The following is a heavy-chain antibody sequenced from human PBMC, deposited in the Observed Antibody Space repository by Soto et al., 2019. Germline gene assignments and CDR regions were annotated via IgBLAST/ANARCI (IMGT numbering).Heavy chain of an antibody. D-gene: IGHD3-3*01. V-gene: IGHV3-48*01. J-gene: IGHJ4*02. Sequence: PGGSLRLSCAASGFTFSSYIMNWVRQAPGKGLEWVSYISSSSSTIYYADSVKGRFTISRDNAKNSLYLQMNSLRAEDTAVYYCARDGAVLRFLEWLPFDYWGQGTLVTVSS. CDR1: GFTFSSYI. CDR3: ARDGAVLRFLEWLPFDY. CDR2: ISSSSSTI.